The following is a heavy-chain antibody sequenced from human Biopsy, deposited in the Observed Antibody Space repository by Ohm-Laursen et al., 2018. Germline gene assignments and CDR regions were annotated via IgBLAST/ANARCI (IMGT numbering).Heavy chain of an antibody. CDR2: INHSGRT. Sequence: SDTLSLTCAMYGESFNGYYWSWIRQTPGKGLEWIGEINHSGRTNYNPSLKSRVTISVDTSKNQFSLKVRSVTAADTAVYYCVRGVDYYDPYHYYALDVWSQGTTVTASS. V-gene: IGHV4-34*01. D-gene: IGHD3-22*01. CDR1: GESFNGYY. CDR3: VRGVDYYDPYHYYALDV. J-gene: IGHJ6*02.